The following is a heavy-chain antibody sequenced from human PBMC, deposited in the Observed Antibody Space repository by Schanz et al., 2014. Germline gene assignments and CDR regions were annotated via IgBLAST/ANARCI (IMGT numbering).Heavy chain of an antibody. Sequence: EVQLVESGGGLVKPGGSLRLSCGVSGFTASSHSMNWVRQAPGKGLEWVANIKHDGSVKDYVDSVEGRFTISRDNAKRSLYLQMNSLRAEDTAVYYCLAPDYGMDVWGQGTTVNVSS. CDR1: GFTASSHS. CDR3: LAPDYGMDV. V-gene: IGHV3-7*01. J-gene: IGHJ6*02. CDR2: IKHDGSVK.